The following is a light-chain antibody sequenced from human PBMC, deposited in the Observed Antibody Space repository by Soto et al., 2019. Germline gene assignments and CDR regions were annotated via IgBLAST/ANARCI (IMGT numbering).Light chain of an antibody. CDR3: QQYDSYPLT. Sequence: DIQVTQSPSTLSASVGDRVTITCRASQSISSWLAWYQQKPGKAPKLLIYKASSVQSGVPLTFSGSGSGTEFNLTINNLQPDDFATYYGQQYDSYPLTFGGGTKVEIK. V-gene: IGKV1-5*03. CDR1: QSISSW. CDR2: KAS. J-gene: IGKJ4*01.